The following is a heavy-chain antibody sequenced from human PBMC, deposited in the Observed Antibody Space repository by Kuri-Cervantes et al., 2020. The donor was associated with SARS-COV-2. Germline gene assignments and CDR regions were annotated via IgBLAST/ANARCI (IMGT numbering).Heavy chain of an antibody. J-gene: IGHJ6*02. CDR3: ARGGVLSLYDSSGSDSAYYYGMDV. CDR2: ISYDGSNK. Sequence: GESLKISCAASGFTFSSYAMHWVRQAPGKGLEWVAVISYDGSNKYYADSVKGRFTISRDNSKNTLYLQMNSLRAEDTAVYYCARGGVLSLYDSSGSDSAYYYGMDVWGQGTTVTVSS. V-gene: IGHV3-30-3*01. CDR1: GFTFSSYA. D-gene: IGHD3-22*01.